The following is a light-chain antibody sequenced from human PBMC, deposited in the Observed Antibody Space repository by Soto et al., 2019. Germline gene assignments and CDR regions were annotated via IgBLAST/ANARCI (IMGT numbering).Light chain of an antibody. V-gene: IGKV3-20*01. CDR1: QSVSNNY. CDR2: GAS. Sequence: NVFTHSPATLSFSPWYRSSISCRASQSVSNNYLAWHQQRPGQAPRLLIFGASNRATGVPDRFTGSASGTDFTLTISRLQPEDFALYFCQQYASSPVTFGGGTKVDIK. CDR3: QQYASSPVT. J-gene: IGKJ4*01.